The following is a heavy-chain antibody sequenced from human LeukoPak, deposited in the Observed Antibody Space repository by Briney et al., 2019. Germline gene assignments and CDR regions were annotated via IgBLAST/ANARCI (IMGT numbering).Heavy chain of an antibody. J-gene: IGHJ6*03. D-gene: IGHD3-10*01. CDR2: LSGSDIST. Sequence: PGGSLRLSCAASGFTFSNYAMSWVRQAPGKGLEWVSALSGSDISTHYADSVKGRFTISRDNAKNSLYLQMNSLRADDTAVYYCARFAAGGSYYYYMDVWGKGTTVTVSS. CDR1: GFTFSNYA. CDR3: ARFAAGGSYYYYMDV. V-gene: IGHV3-23*01.